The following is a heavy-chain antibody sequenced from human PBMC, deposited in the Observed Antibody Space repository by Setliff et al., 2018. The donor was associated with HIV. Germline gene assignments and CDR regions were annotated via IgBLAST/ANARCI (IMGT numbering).Heavy chain of an antibody. D-gene: IGHD6-19*01. Sequence: GGSLRLSCAASGFTFRNYNFNWVRQAPGRGLEWVSSISIGSGAAIYYAESVQGRFTVSRDNSKNSLYLQMNSLRAEDTAVYYCARDPRSGWYLGFFDYWGQGTLVTVSS. V-gene: IGHV3-21*01. CDR1: GFTFRNYN. CDR2: ISIGSGAAI. CDR3: ARDPRSGWYLGFFDY. J-gene: IGHJ4*02.